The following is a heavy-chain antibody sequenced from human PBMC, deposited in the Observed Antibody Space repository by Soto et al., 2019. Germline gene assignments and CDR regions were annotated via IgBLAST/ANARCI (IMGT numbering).Heavy chain of an antibody. Sequence: EVQLLESGGGLVQPGGSLRLSCAASGFTFNNYAMSWVRQAPGKGLEWVSTITGGGAGTYYADSVKGRFTISRDNSNNTLYLQMNSLRVEDTALYYCAKCFRNYAADNFDNWGQGTLVTVSP. D-gene: IGHD4-4*01. CDR2: ITGGGAGT. V-gene: IGHV3-23*01. CDR1: GFTFNNYA. CDR3: AKCFRNYAADNFDN. J-gene: IGHJ4*02.